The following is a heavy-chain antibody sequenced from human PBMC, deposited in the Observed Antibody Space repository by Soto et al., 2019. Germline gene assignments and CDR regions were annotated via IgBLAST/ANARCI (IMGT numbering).Heavy chain of an antibody. CDR1: GFTFKTHA. D-gene: IGHD1-26*01. Sequence: QVQLVESGGGVVQPGTSLRLSCAASGFTFKTHAMHWVRQAPGKGLEWMAVIAYDGNENFYADSVKGRFTISRDNSKNALYLQINTLRKEDTAVYYCGKDVGDYVPYYYGVDVWGQGTTVTVSS. CDR2: IAYDGNEN. CDR3: GKDVGDYVPYYYGVDV. J-gene: IGHJ6*02. V-gene: IGHV3-30*18.